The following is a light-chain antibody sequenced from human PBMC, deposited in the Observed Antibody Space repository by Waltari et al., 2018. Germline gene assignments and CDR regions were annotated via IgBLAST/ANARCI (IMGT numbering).Light chain of an antibody. CDR3: MQGTHWPYT. Sequence: DVVMTQSPLSLPVTLGQPASISCRSSQTLVCSDANTFLHWFQQRPGQSPRRLIYTVSNRDSGVPDRFSGSGSGTDFTLKISRVEAEDVGVYYCMQGTHWPYTFGQGTKLEIK. V-gene: IGKV2-30*01. CDR1: QTLVCSDANTF. J-gene: IGKJ2*01. CDR2: TVS.